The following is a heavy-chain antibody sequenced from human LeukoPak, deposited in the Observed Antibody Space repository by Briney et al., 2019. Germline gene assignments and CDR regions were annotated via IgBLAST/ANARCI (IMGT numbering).Heavy chain of an antibody. V-gene: IGHV3-21*01. Sequence: GGSLRLSCAASRFTFSSYSKNWASHAPGKGLEGGSSISSSSSYIYYADSVQGRFTISRDNAKNSLYLQMNSLRAEDTAVYYCASSGSSWCYWGQGTLVTVSS. J-gene: IGHJ4*02. D-gene: IGHD6-13*01. CDR2: ISSSSSYI. CDR3: ASSGSSWCY. CDR1: RFTFSSYS.